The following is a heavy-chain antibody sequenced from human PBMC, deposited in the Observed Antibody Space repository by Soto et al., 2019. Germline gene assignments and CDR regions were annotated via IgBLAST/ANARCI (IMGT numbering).Heavy chain of an antibody. CDR1: GFTLSSYG. CDR2: IWYDGSNK. V-gene: IGHV3-33*01. Sequence: GGSLRLSCAASGFTLSSYGMHWVRQAPGKGLEWVAVIWYDGSNKYYADSVKGRFTISRDNSKNTLYLQMNSLRAEDTAVYYCARDTYSPPKPGAYWGQGSLVTGSA. D-gene: IGHD4-4*01. J-gene: IGHJ4*02. CDR3: ARDTYSPPKPGAY.